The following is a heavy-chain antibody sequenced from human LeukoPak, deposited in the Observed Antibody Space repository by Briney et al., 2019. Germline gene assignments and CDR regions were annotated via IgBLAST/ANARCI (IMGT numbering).Heavy chain of an antibody. V-gene: IGHV1-24*01. Sequence: ASVKVSCKVSGYTLTELSMHWVRQAPGKGLEWMGGFDPEDGETIYAQKFQGRVTMTEDTSTDTAYMELSSLRSEDTAVYYCATTPVAGYPRPFDYWGQGTLATVSS. CDR1: GYTLTELS. D-gene: IGHD6-19*01. J-gene: IGHJ4*02. CDR3: ATTPVAGYPRPFDY. CDR2: FDPEDGET.